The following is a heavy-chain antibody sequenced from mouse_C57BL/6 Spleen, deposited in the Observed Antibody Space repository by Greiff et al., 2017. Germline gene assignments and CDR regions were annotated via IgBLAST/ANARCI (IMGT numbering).Heavy chain of an antibody. D-gene: IGHD1-1*01. V-gene: IGHV1-4*01. CDR2: INPSNGDT. Sequence: QVQLQQPGAELARPGASVKMSCKASGYTFTSYTMHWVKQRPGQGLEWIGNINPSNGDTKYNQKFKDKATLTVDKSSSTAYMQLSSLTSEDSAVXYCGRLGSSYYAMDYWGQGTSVTVSS. J-gene: IGHJ4*01. CDR1: GYTFTSYT. CDR3: GRLGSSYYAMDY.